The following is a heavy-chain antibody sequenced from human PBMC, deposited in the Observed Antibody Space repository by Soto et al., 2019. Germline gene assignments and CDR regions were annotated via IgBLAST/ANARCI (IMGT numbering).Heavy chain of an antibody. CDR2: INIQNGNT. CDR1: GYDFATYG. Sequence: QAQLMQSGSAVRKPGASVRVSCKASGYDFATYGITWVRRAPGQGLEWMGWINIQNGNTNYAQRVQDRVTMTADTPTTTVDMELRSLRSDDTAVYYCARVSYYDVFTGYSPQKYFYYAMDVWGQGTAVSVSS. CDR3: ARVSYYDVFTGYSPQKYFYYAMDV. D-gene: IGHD3-9*01. V-gene: IGHV1-18*04. J-gene: IGHJ6*02.